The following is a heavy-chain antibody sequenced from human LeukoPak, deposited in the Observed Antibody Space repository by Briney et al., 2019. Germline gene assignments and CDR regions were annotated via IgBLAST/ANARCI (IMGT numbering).Heavy chain of an antibody. CDR1: GGSISSSSYY. CDR3: ARATLFTIFGVVRGYYGMDV. CDR2: IYYSGST. J-gene: IGHJ6*02. D-gene: IGHD3-3*01. Sequence: SETLSLTCTVSGGSISSSSYYWGWIRQPPGKGLEWIGSIYYSGSTYYNPSLKSRATISVDTSKNQFSLKLSSVTAADTAVYYCARATLFTIFGVVRGYYGMDVWGQGTTVTVSS. V-gene: IGHV4-39*01.